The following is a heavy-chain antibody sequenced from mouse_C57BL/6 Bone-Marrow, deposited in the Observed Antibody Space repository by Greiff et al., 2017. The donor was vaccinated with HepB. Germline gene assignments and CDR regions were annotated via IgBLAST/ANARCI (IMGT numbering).Heavy chain of an antibody. CDR1: GFTFSDYG. D-gene: IGHD1-1*01. Sequence: EVKLVESGGGLVKPGGSLKLSCAASGFTFSDYGMHWVRQAPEKGLEWVAYISSGSSTIYYADTVKGRFTISRDNAKNTLFLQRTSLRSEDTAMYYCARGPYYYGSRDYFDYWGQGTTLTVSS. CDR2: ISSGSSTI. J-gene: IGHJ2*01. CDR3: ARGPYYYGSRDYFDY. V-gene: IGHV5-17*01.